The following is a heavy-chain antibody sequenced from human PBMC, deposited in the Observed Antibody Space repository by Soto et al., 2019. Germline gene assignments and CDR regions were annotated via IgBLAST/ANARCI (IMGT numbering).Heavy chain of an antibody. Sequence: QVQLVESGGGVVQPGRSLRLSCAASGFTFSSYAMHWVRQAPGKGLEWVAVISYDGSNKYYADSVKGRFTISRDNSKNTLYLQMNSLRAEDTDVYYCARDLTVTIFGVALYYYYYNMDVWGQGTTVTVSS. D-gene: IGHD3-3*01. V-gene: IGHV3-30-3*01. CDR3: ARDLTVTIFGVALYYYYYNMDV. CDR2: ISYDGSNK. CDR1: GFTFSSYA. J-gene: IGHJ6*02.